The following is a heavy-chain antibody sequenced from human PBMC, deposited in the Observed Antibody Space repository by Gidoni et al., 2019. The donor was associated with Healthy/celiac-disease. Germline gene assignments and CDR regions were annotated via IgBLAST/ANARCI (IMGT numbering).Heavy chain of an antibody. CDR1: GGSISSSSYY. D-gene: IGHD1-7*01. CDR3: ARRRGGNYWVIPLAMDFDY. Sequence: QLQLQESGPGLVKPSETLSLTCTVSGGSISSSSYYWGWIRQPPGKGLEWIGSIYYSGSTYYNPSLKSRDTISVDTSKNQFSLKLSSVTAADTAVYYCARRRGGNYWVIPLAMDFDYWGQGTLVTVSS. V-gene: IGHV4-39*01. J-gene: IGHJ4*02. CDR2: IYYSGST.